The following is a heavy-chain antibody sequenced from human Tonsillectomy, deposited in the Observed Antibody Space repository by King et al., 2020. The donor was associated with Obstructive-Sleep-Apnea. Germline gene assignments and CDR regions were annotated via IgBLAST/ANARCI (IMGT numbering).Heavy chain of an antibody. J-gene: IGHJ3*02. CDR2: ISYDGGNK. Sequence: VQLVESGGGVVQPGRSLRLSCAASRFPFSSFTMHWVRQAPGKGLEWVAVISYDGGNKYYADSVKGRFTISRDNSKNTLYLQMNSLRAEDTAVYSCAKDLTYYYDTSGPTPGGLDIWGQGTMVTVSS. D-gene: IGHD3-22*01. CDR3: AKDLTYYYDTSGPTPGGLDI. V-gene: IGHV3-30-3*01. CDR1: RFPFSSFT.